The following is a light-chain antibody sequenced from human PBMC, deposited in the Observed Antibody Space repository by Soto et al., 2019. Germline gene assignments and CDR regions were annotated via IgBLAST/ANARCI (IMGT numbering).Light chain of an antibody. Sequence: ERVMTQSPATLSVSPGERATLSCRASQSVSSNLAWYQQKPGQAPRLLIYGASTRATGIPARLSGSGSGTEFTLTISSLQSEDFAVYYCQQYNNWPLSFGGGTKVEI. V-gene: IGKV3D-15*01. CDR2: GAS. J-gene: IGKJ4*01. CDR1: QSVSSN. CDR3: QQYNNWPLS.